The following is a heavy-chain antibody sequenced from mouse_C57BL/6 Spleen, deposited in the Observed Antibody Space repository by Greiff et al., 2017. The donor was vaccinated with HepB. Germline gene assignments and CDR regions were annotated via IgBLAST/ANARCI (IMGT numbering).Heavy chain of an antibody. CDR1: GYSITSGYY. CDR3: ARDWDYFGY. V-gene: IGHV3-6*01. Sequence: EVQLQESGPGLVKPSQSLSLTCSVTGYSITSGYYWNWIRQFPGNKLEWMGYISYDGSNNYNPSLKNRISITRDTSKNQLFLKLNSVTTEDTATYYCARDWDYFGYWGQGTTLTVSS. D-gene: IGHD4-1*01. CDR2: ISYDGSN. J-gene: IGHJ2*01.